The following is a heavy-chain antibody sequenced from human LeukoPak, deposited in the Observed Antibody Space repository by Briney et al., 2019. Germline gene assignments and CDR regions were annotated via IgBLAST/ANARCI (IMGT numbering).Heavy chain of an antibody. D-gene: IGHD2-15*01. CDR3: VRPGQSSWWVYFNY. Sequence: SETLSLTCTVSGGSTHTYYLSWIRLPPGKGLEWIGYIHPSGSTNYNPSLKSRVTMSVDTSKNQFSLRLSSVTAADTAVYYCVRPGQSSWWVYFNYWGQGTVVTVSS. CDR2: IHPSGST. J-gene: IGHJ4*02. CDR1: GGSTHTYY. V-gene: IGHV4-4*09.